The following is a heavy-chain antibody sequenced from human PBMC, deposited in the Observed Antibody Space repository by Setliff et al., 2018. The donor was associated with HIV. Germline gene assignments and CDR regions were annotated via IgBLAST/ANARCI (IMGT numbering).Heavy chain of an antibody. CDR3: ARQTWEYYDTLTGYYRSPKNFDS. J-gene: IGHJ4*02. D-gene: IGHD3-9*01. V-gene: IGHV4-59*08. CDR1: GGSISSYC. CDR2: IFSSGST. Sequence: SETLSLTCTVSGGSISSYCWNWIRQSPGRGLEWIGFIFSSGSTKYNPSLQSRVTMSIDTSKNQFSLKLSSVTAPDTAIYYCARQTWEYYDTLTGYYRSPKNFDSWGQGTLVTVSS.